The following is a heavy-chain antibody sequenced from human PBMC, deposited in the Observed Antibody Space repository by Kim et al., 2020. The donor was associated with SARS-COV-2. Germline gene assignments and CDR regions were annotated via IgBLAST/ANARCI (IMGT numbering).Heavy chain of an antibody. V-gene: IGHV3-23*01. CDR3: ATGTFNWGGPDY. D-gene: IGHD7-27*01. Sequence: GGSLRLSCAASGFTFSSYAMSWVRQAPGKGLEWVSAISGSGGSTYYADSVKGRFTISRDNSKNTLYLQMNSLRAEDTAVYYCATGTFNWGGPDYWGQGTLVTVSS. J-gene: IGHJ4*02. CDR2: ISGSGGST. CDR1: GFTFSSYA.